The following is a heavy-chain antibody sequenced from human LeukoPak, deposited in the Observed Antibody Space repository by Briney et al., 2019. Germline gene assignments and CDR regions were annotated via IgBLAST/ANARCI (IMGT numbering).Heavy chain of an antibody. D-gene: IGHD5-12*01. CDR1: GYTCTNYY. V-gene: IGHV1-2*02. CDR2: INPNSGGT. J-gene: IGHJ4*02. Sequence: GASVKVSCKASGYTCTNYYMHWVRQAPGEGLEWMGWINPNSGGTNYAQKFQGRVTMTRDTSISTAYMELSSLISDDTAVYYCASLRLLDYWGQGTLVTVSS. CDR3: ASLRLLDY.